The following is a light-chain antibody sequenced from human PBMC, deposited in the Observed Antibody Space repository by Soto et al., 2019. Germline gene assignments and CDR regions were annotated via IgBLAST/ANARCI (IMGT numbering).Light chain of an antibody. CDR3: QQYGTSPRT. J-gene: IGKJ1*01. CDR2: GAS. Sequence: EIVMTQSPATPSVSPGERATLSCRASQSVSSNLAWYQQKPGQAPRLLIYGASSRATGIPDRFSGRGSGTDFTLTISRLEPEDFAVYFCQQYGTSPRTFGQGTKVDIK. CDR1: QSVSSN. V-gene: IGKV3-20*01.